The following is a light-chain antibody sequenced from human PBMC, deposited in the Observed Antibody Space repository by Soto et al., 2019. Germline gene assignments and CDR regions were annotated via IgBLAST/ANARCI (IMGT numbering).Light chain of an antibody. CDR2: EVS. CDR1: SSDVGGYNY. Sequence: QSALTQPPSASGSHGQSVTISCTGTSSDVGGYNYVSGYQQHPGKAPKLMIYEVSKRPSGVPDRFSGSKSGNTASLTVSGLQAEDEADYYYRSYAGINNLVFGGGTKLTVL. CDR3: RSYAGINNLV. J-gene: IGLJ2*01. V-gene: IGLV2-8*01.